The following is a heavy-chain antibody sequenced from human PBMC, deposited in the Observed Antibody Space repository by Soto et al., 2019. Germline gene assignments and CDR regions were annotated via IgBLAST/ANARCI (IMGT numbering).Heavy chain of an antibody. J-gene: IGHJ4*02. CDR3: ARSRYSNAWYHKATFDF. Sequence: QITLKESGPSLIKPTQTLTLTCTFSGFSLSTSGVGVGWIRQPPGKALEWLALIYWDDDVRYSPSLNSRLTVTKDTSKNQVLLTMTNMDPVDTATYDCARSRYSNAWYHKATFDFWGQGTLVSVSS. D-gene: IGHD1-26*01. CDR1: GFSLSTSGVG. CDR2: IYWDDDV. V-gene: IGHV2-5*02.